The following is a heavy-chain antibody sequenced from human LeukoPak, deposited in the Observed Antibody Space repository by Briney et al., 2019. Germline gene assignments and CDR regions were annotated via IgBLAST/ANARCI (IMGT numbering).Heavy chain of an antibody. CDR2: INPSGGST. J-gene: IGHJ4*02. D-gene: IGHD2-15*01. Sequence: GASVKVSCKASGDTFTSYYMHWVRQAPGQGLEWMGIINPSGGSTSYAQKFQGRVTMTRDMSTSTVYMELSSLRSEDTAVYYCARGSACSGGSCYSGGDFDYWGQGTLVTVSS. CDR1: GDTFTSYY. CDR3: ARGSACSGGSCYSGGDFDY. V-gene: IGHV1-46*01.